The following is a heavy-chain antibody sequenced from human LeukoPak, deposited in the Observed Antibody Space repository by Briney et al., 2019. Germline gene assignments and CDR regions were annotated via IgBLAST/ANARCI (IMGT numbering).Heavy chain of an antibody. V-gene: IGHV3-23*01. CDR3: ATYSRSLFRHLDY. CDR1: GFIFSTYA. CDR2: ITSSGDNT. Sequence: GGSLRLSCAASGFIFSTYAMSWVRQAPGKGLEWVSSITSSGDNTYYADSVKGRFTISRDNSKNTLYLQVDSLRPEDTAIYYCATYSRSLFRHLDYWGQGTLVTVSS. D-gene: IGHD6-6*01. J-gene: IGHJ4*02.